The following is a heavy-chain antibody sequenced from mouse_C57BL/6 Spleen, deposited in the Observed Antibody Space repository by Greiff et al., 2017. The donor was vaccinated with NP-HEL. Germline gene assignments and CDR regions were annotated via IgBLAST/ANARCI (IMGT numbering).Heavy chain of an antibody. D-gene: IGHD2-3*01. J-gene: IGHJ4*01. Sequence: EVKVEESGGGLVQPGGSMKLSCVASGFTFSNYWMNWVRQSPEKGLEWVAQIRLKSDNYATHYAESVKGRFTISRDDSKSSVYLQMNNLRAEDTGIYYCTENGYYGYYAMDYWGQGTSVTVSS. CDR2: IRLKSDNYAT. CDR1: GFTFSNYW. CDR3: TENGYYGYYAMDY. V-gene: IGHV6-3*01.